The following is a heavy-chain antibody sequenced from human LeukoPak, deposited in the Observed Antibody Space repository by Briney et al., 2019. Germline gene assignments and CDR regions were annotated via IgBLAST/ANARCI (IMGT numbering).Heavy chain of an antibody. D-gene: IGHD2-15*01. CDR3: ARAPGYCSGGSCYTRGPFDY. CDR2: IYTSGST. Sequence: PSETLSLTCTVSGGSISSYDWSWIRQPAGKGLEWIGRIYTSGSTNYNTSLTSRVTMSVDTSKNQFSLKLSSVTAADTAVYYCARAPGYCSGGSCYTRGPFDYWGQGTLVTVSS. CDR1: GGSISSYD. J-gene: IGHJ4*02. V-gene: IGHV4-4*07.